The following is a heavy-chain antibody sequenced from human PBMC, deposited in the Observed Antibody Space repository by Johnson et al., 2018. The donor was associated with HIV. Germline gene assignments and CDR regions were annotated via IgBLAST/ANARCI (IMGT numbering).Heavy chain of an antibody. CDR1: GFTVSSNY. CDR2: IYSGGST. CDR3: ARSPRTVAIKPYYFDY. V-gene: IGHV3-66*01. D-gene: IGHD4-23*01. J-gene: IGHJ4*02. Sequence: VKLVESRGGLVQPGGSLRLSCAASGFTVSSNYMSWVRQAPGKGLEWVSVIYSGGSTYYADSVKGRFTISRDNSKNTLYLQMNSLRAEDTAVYYCARSPRTVAIKPYYFDYWGQGVLVTVSS.